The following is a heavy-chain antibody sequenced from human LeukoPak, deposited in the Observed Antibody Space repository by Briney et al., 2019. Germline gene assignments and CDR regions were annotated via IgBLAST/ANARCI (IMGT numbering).Heavy chain of an antibody. CDR3: ARHSMASDGARLFDY. CDR2: LYYSGYS. CDR1: GGSITSYY. Sequence: PSETLSLTCTVSGGSITSYYWAWLRQPPGKGLEWIGYLYYSGYSNYNPSLKSRVSMSVDTSKNQFSLKLTSVTAADTAVYYCARHSMASDGARLFDYGGRGTLVTVSS. D-gene: IGHD3-3*02. J-gene: IGHJ4*02. V-gene: IGHV4-59*08.